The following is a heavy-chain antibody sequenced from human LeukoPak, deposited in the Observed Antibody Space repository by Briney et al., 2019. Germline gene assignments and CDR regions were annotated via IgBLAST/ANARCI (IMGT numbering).Heavy chain of an antibody. J-gene: IGHJ4*02. Sequence: GGSLRLSCAVSGFTFSSYSMNWVRQAPGKGLEWVSAISGNSFWIYYADSVKGRFTISRDNAKNSLYLQMDSLRADDTAVCYCARKVPSAQSDFWGQGTLVTVSS. CDR2: ISGNSFWI. CDR3: ARKVPSAQSDF. V-gene: IGHV3-21*01. CDR1: GFTFSSYS.